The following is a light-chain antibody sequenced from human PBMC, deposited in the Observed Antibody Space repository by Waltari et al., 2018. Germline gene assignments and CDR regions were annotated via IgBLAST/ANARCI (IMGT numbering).Light chain of an antibody. J-gene: IGKJ2*01. CDR2: DAS. Sequence: TVLTQSPDTLSASPGERAILSCRASQSVGTNVAWYQQKLGQAPRLLLYDASKRAPGIPARFSGSGSGTDFTLAISSLEPEDFAVYYCQQRSSSFTFGPGTSLDI. CDR1: QSVGTN. CDR3: QQRSSSFT. V-gene: IGKV3-11*01.